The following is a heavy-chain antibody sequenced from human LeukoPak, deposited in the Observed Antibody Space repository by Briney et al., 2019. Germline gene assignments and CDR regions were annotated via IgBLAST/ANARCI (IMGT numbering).Heavy chain of an antibody. V-gene: IGHV3-53*01. CDR1: GFTVSSNY. CDR3: ARGFYDFWSGTFDY. D-gene: IGHD3-3*01. CDR2: IYSGGST. Sequence: PGRSLRLSCAASGFTVSSNYMSWVRQAPGKGLEWVSVIYSGGSTYYADSVKGRFTISRDNSKNTLYLQMNSLRAEDTAVYYCARGFYDFWSGTFDYWGQGTLVTVSS. J-gene: IGHJ4*02.